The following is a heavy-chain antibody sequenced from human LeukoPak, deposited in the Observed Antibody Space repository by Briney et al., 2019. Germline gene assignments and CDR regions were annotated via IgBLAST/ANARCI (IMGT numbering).Heavy chain of an antibody. V-gene: IGHV1-46*01. J-gene: IGHJ6*02. CDR1: GYTFTSYC. Sequence: ASVKVSCKASGYTFTSYCMHWVRQAPGQGLEWMGIINPSGGSTSYAQKFQGRVTMTRDTSTSTVYMELSSLRSEDTAVYYCARGPSPYGGNPGGDYYYGMDVWGQGTTVTVSS. CDR3: ARGPSPYGGNPGGDYYYGMDV. D-gene: IGHD4-17*01. CDR2: INPSGGST.